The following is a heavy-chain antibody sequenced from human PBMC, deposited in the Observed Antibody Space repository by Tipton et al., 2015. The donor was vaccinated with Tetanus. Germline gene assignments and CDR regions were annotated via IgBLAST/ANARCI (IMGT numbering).Heavy chain of an antibody. Sequence: TLSLTCTVSGGSISSGSYYWSWIRQPPGRGLEWIGYISYSGSSHYSPSLKSRVTMSADTSKNQFSLKLRSVTAGDRAIYYCAITDVVRERAVRGSWFGPGGPGTLVPVPS. CDR1: GGSISSGSYY. J-gene: IGHJ5*02. CDR2: ISYSGSS. CDR3: AITDVVRERAVRGSWFGP. D-gene: IGHD4-23*01. V-gene: IGHV4-31*03.